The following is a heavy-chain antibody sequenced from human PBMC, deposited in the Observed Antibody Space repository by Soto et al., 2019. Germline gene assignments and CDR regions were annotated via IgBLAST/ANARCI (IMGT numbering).Heavy chain of an antibody. J-gene: IGHJ6*02. V-gene: IGHV3-21*01. CDR3: ALYCSSTSCYEDYYYYYGMDV. D-gene: IGHD2-2*01. CDR1: GFTFSSYS. Sequence: PGGSLRLSCAASGFTFSSYSMNWVRQAPGKGLEWVSSISSSSSYIYYADSVKGRFTISRDNAKNSLYLQMNSLRAEDTAVYYCALYCSSTSCYEDYYYYYGMDVWGQGTTVTVSS. CDR2: ISSSSSYI.